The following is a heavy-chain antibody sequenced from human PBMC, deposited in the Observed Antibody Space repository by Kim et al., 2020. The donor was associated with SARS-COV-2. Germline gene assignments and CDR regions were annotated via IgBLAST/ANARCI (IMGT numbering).Heavy chain of an antibody. J-gene: IGHJ6*02. D-gene: IGHD3-9*01. V-gene: IGHV3-11*06. CDR1: GFTFSDYY. CDR2: ISSSSSYT. Sequence: GGSLRLSCAASGFTFSDYYMSWIRQAPGKGLEWVSYISSSSSYTNYANSVKGRFTISRDNAKNSLYLQMNSLRAEDTAVYYCAGEEVRYFDWFPYYYGMDVWGQGTTVTVSS. CDR3: AGEEVRYFDWFPYYYGMDV.